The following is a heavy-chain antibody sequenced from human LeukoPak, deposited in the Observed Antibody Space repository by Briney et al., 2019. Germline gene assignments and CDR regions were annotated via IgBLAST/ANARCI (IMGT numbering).Heavy chain of an antibody. V-gene: IGHV3-23*01. D-gene: IGHD6-19*01. J-gene: IGHJ5*02. CDR1: GFTLSSYS. Sequence: GGSLRLSCAGSGFTLSSYSMDWVRQAPGRGLEWVSSIRPSGDNTYYGDSVKGRFTISRDNSKNTVYLQMNNMRVDDTAVYYCARVAGWHWFDPWGQGTLVTVSS. CDR2: IRPSGDNT. CDR3: ARVAGWHWFDP.